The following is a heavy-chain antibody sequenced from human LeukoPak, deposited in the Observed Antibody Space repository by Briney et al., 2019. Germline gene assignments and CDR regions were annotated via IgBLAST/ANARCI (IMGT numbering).Heavy chain of an antibody. D-gene: IGHD6-13*01. CDR1: GDSISSYF. CDR3: ARQYSSKFDY. J-gene: IGHJ4*02. Sequence: SETLSLTCTVSGDSISSYFWSWIRQPAGKGLEWIGRFYSSESTNYNPSLKSLVTMSVDTSKNQFSLKLSSVTAADTAVYYCARQYSSKFDYWGQGIMVTVSS. V-gene: IGHV4-4*07. CDR2: FYSSEST.